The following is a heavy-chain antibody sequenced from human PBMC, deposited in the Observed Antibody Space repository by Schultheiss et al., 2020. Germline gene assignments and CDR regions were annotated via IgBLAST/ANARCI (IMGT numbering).Heavy chain of an antibody. J-gene: IGHJ6*03. D-gene: IGHD5-18*01. CDR1: GVSISSYS. CDR2: IYYSGST. CDR3: ARAQGEGYSYDYYYYYYMDV. V-gene: IGHV4-59*01. Sequence: SETLSLTCTVSGVSISSYSWSWIRQPPGKGLEWIGYIYYSGSTNYNPSLKSRVTISVDTSKNQFSLKLSSVTAADTAVYYCARAQGEGYSYDYYYYYYMDVWGKGTTVTVSS.